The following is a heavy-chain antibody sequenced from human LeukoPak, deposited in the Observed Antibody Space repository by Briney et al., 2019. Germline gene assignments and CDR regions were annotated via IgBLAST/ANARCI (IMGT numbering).Heavy chain of an antibody. CDR2: IKKDGIEK. CDR3: ARGRYSSRSGGYYFDI. J-gene: IGHJ4*02. CDR1: GFTFSTYW. D-gene: IGHD2-2*01. Sequence: PGGSLRLSCSASGFTFSTYWMSWVRQAPGKGLEWVANIKKDGIEKYYVESVKGRFTISRDNAKNSLSLQMNSLRAEDTAVYYCARGRYSSRSGGYYFDIWGQGTLVTVSS. V-gene: IGHV3-7*01.